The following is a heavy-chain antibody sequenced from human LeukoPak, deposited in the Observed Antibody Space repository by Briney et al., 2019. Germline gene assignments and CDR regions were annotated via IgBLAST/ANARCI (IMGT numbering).Heavy chain of an antibody. CDR2: IYYSGST. CDR1: GGSISSGDCY. J-gene: IGHJ4*02. CDR3: ARDRRARGFFDY. V-gene: IGHV4-30-4*01. Sequence: SQTLSLTCTVSGGSISSGDCYWSWIRQPPGKGLEWIGYIYYSGSTYYNPSLKSRVTISVDTSKNQFSLKLSSVTAADTAVYYCARDRRARGFFDYWGQGTLVTVSS.